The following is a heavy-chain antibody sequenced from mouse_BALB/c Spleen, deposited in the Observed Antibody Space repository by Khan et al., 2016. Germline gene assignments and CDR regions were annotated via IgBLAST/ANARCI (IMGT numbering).Heavy chain of an antibody. J-gene: IGHJ1*01. D-gene: IGHD1-1*01. V-gene: IGHV14-3*02. CDR1: GFNIKDTY. Sequence: VQLQQPGAELVKPGASVKLSCTASGFNIKDTYMHWVKQRPEQGLEWIGRIDPANGNTKYDPKFQGKATITAYTSSNTAYLQLSSLTSEDTAVYYCANYGSSYWYFDVWGAGTTVTVSS. CDR3: ANYGSSYWYFDV. CDR2: IDPANGNT.